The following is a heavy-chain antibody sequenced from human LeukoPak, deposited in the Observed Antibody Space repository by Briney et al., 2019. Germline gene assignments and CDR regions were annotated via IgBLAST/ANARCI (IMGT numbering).Heavy chain of an antibody. Sequence: PSETLSLTCTVSGYSISSGYYWGWIRQPPGKGLEWIESIYHSGSTYYNPSLKSRVTISVDTSKNQFSLKLSSVTAADTAVYYCGRGGGYYDSSGYLFYGGRGPLATASS. CDR2: IYHSGST. J-gene: IGHJ2*01. V-gene: IGHV4-38-2*02. CDR3: GRGGGYYDSSGYLFY. D-gene: IGHD3-22*01. CDR1: GYSISSGYY.